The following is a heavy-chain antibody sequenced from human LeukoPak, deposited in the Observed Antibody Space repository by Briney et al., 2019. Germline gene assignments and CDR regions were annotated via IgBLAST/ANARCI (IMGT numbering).Heavy chain of an antibody. Sequence: SETLSLTCTVSGGSISSSSYYWGWIRQPPGKGLEWIGSIYYSGSTYYNPSLKSRVTISVDTSKNQFSLKLSSVTAADTAVYYCARLANTAYYDFWSGYLPNWFDPWGQGTLVTVSS. D-gene: IGHD3-3*01. CDR3: ARLANTAYYDFWSGYLPNWFDP. J-gene: IGHJ5*02. CDR2: IYYSGST. V-gene: IGHV4-39*01. CDR1: GGSISSSSYY.